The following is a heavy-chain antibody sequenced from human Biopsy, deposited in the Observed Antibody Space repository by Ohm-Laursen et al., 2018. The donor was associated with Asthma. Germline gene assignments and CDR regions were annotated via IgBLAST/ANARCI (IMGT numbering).Heavy chain of an antibody. CDR3: ARTYYDFLTGQVDDAFAL. J-gene: IGHJ3*01. D-gene: IGHD3-9*01. CDR2: INAGDGNT. V-gene: IGHV1-3*01. Sequence: SVKVSCNASGYTFIHFAIHWVRQAPGQRLEWMGWINAGDGNTKYSQKFQGRVTITRDTSASTAYMDLRSLRSEDTAMYYCARTYYDFLTGQVDDAFALWGQGTMVTVSS. CDR1: GYTFIHFA.